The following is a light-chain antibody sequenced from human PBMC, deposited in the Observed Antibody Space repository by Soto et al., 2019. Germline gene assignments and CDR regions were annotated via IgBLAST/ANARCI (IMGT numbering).Light chain of an antibody. CDR2: NNN. CDR1: SSNIGDNY. J-gene: IGLJ3*02. Sequence: QSVLTQPPSASGTPGQRVTISCSGSSSNIGDNYVFWYQQFPGAAPKPLIFNNNQRPSGVPDRFSGAKSGTSASLSISGLRSEDEADYHCAAWDDSLSGWVFCGGTKVTVL. CDR3: AAWDDSLSGWV. V-gene: IGLV1-47*02.